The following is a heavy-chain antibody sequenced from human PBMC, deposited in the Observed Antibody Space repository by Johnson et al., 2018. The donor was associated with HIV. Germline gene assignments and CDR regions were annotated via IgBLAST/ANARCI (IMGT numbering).Heavy chain of an antibody. Sequence: QMLLVESGGGVVQPGGSLRLSCAASGFTFNNYGMHWVRQAPGKGLEWVTFIQYDGSNKYYVDSVKGRFTISRDDPRNTVYLQMNSLSAEDTAVYYCAKDRRQNPTMRDVLSASDIWGRGTMVTVSS. D-gene: IGHD3-22*01. CDR1: GFTFNNYG. CDR2: IQYDGSNK. V-gene: IGHV3-30*02. CDR3: AKDRRQNPTMRDVLSASDI. J-gene: IGHJ3*02.